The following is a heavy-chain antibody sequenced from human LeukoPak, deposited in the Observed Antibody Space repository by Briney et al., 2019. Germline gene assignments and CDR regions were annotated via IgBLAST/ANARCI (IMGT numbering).Heavy chain of an antibody. CDR3: ARGFFLLSGITMVRGVLFDY. Sequence: PGGSLRLSCAASGFTFSSYSMNWVRQAPGKGLEWVSAIGGSGGSTYYADSVKGRFTISRDNAKNSLYLQMNSLRAEDTAVYYCARGFFLLSGITMVRGVLFDYWGQGTLVTVSS. CDR2: IGGSGGST. D-gene: IGHD3-10*01. CDR1: GFTFSSYS. V-gene: IGHV3-21*01. J-gene: IGHJ4*02.